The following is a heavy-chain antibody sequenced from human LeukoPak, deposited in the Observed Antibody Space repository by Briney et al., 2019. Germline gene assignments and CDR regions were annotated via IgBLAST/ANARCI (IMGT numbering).Heavy chain of an antibody. CDR2: IYYSGST. CDR1: GGSISSSSYY. V-gene: IGHV4-39*01. J-gene: IGHJ6*02. Sequence: SETLSLTCTVSGGSISSSSYYWGWIRQPPGKGLEWIGSIYYSGSTYYNPSLKSRVTISVDTSKNQFSLKLSSVTAADTAVYYCAARLNFGSWYPEYYGMDVWGQGTTVTVSS. D-gene: IGHD6-13*01. CDR3: AARLNFGSWYPEYYGMDV.